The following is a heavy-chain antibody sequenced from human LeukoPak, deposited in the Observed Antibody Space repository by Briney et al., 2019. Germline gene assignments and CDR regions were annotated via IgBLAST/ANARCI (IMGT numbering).Heavy chain of an antibody. Sequence: GGPLRLSCAASGFTFSSYAMHWVRQAPGKGLEWVAVISYDGSNKYYADSVKGRFTISRDNSKNTLYLQMNSLRAEDTAVYYCATESGSWGDFDYWGQGTLVTVSS. D-gene: IGHD6-13*01. CDR1: GFTFSSYA. CDR2: ISYDGSNK. J-gene: IGHJ4*02. V-gene: IGHV3-30-3*01. CDR3: ATESGSWGDFDY.